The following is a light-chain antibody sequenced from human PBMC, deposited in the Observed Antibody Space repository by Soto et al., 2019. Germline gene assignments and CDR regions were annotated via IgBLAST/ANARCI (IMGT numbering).Light chain of an antibody. Sequence: EIVLTQSPGTLALSPGERATLSCRASQSVSNNYLAWYHQKPGQTPRLLIYDASRGATGIPDRFSGSGSGTDFILSISGLEPEDSAVYYCQQYGSLPYTFGQGTKVDIK. J-gene: IGKJ2*01. CDR2: DAS. V-gene: IGKV3-20*01. CDR1: QSVSNNY. CDR3: QQYGSLPYT.